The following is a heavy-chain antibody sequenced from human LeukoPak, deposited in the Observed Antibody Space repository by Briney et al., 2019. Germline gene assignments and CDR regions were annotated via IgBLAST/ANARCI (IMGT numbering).Heavy chain of an antibody. Sequence: PGGSLRLSCAASGFTFSSYSMNWVRQAPGKGLEWVSSISSSSSYIYYADSVKGRFTISRDNAKNSLYLQMNSLRAEDTAVYYCARDYYYDFWSGFDAFDIWGQGTMVTVSS. CDR1: GFTFSSYS. CDR3: ARDYYYDFWSGFDAFDI. D-gene: IGHD3-3*01. J-gene: IGHJ3*02. V-gene: IGHV3-21*01. CDR2: ISSSSSYI.